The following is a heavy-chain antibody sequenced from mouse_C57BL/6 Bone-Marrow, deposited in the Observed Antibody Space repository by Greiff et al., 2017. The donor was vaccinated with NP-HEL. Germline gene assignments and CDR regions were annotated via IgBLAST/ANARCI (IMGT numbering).Heavy chain of an antibody. CDR3: ARWRSDYEGFAY. CDR1: GYAFTNYW. D-gene: IGHD2-4*01. CDR2: INPGSGGT. J-gene: IGHJ3*01. V-gene: IGHV1-54*01. Sequence: QVQLQQSGAELVRPGTSVKVSCKASGYAFTNYWIEWVKQRPGQGLEWIGVINPGSGGTKDNEKFKGKATLTADKSSSTAYMQLSSLTSEDSAVNFCARWRSDYEGFAYWGQGTLVTVSA.